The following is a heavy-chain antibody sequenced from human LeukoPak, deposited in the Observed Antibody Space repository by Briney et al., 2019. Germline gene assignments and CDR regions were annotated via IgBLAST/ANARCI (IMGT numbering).Heavy chain of an antibody. J-gene: IGHJ6*03. CDR3: ATGRIAAFYYYHYMDV. Sequence: SVKVSCKASGGTFSSYAISWVRQAPGQGLEWMGGIIPIFGTANYAQKFQGRVTITADKSTSTAYMELSSLRSEDTAVYYCATGRIAAFYYYHYMDVWGKGTTVTVSS. D-gene: IGHD6-13*01. CDR2: IIPIFGTA. V-gene: IGHV1-69*06. CDR1: GGTFSSYA.